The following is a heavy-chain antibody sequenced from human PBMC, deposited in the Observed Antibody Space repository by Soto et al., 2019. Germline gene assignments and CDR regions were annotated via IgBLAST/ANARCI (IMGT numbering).Heavy chain of an antibody. CDR2: ISWNSGSI. D-gene: IGHD6-13*01. CDR3: ARHPERIAEIGWFDP. Sequence: SLRLSSLASGFTFYDYAMHWLRQAPGKGLEWVSGISWNSGSIGYADSVKGRFTISRDNAKNSLYLQMNSLRAEDTAVYYCARHPERIAEIGWFDPWGQGT. V-gene: IGHV3-9*01. CDR1: GFTFYDYA. J-gene: IGHJ5*02.